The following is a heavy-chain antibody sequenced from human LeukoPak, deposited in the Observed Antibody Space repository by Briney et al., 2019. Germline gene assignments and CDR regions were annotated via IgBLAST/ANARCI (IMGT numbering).Heavy chain of an antibody. V-gene: IGHV3-7*01. CDR2: IMQDGSEK. J-gene: IGHJ4*02. CDR3: ARGRGSGNYFDY. CDR1: GFTFSNYC. Sequence: GGSLRLSCAASGFTFSNYCMIWVRQAPGKGVEWVANIMQDGSEKYYVDSVKGRFTISRDNAKNSLYLQMNSLRAEDTAVYYCARGRGSGNYFDYWGQGTLVTVSS. D-gene: IGHD1-26*01.